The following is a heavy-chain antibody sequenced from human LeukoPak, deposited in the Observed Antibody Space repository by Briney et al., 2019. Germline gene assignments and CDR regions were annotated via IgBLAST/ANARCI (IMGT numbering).Heavy chain of an antibody. CDR1: GFTFSSYA. CDR3: ARDSDYGDYVESGMDV. V-gene: IGHV3-30-3*01. J-gene: IGHJ6*02. Sequence: HPGGSLRLSCAASGFTFSSYAMHWVRQAPGKGLEWVAVISYDGSNKYYADSVKGRFTISRDNSKNTLYLQMNSLRAEDTAVYYCARDSDYGDYVESGMDVWGQGTTVTVSS. CDR2: ISYDGSNK. D-gene: IGHD4-17*01.